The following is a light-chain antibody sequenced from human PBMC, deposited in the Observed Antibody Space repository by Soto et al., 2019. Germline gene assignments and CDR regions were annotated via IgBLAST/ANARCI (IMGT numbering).Light chain of an antibody. CDR2: DDS. J-gene: IGLJ1*01. Sequence: SYELAQPPSVSVAPGQTARITCGGNNIGNKLVHWYQQNPGQAPVLVVYDDSERPSGIPERFSGSNSGNTATLTISRVEAGDEADYYCQVWDGNSDQYVFGTGTKVNV. CDR3: QVWDGNSDQYV. CDR1: NIGNKL. V-gene: IGLV3-21*02.